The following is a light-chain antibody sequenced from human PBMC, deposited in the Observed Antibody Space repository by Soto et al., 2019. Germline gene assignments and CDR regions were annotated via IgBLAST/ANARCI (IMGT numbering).Light chain of an antibody. CDR3: SSYTSSSTLYV. CDR1: SSDVGGYNY. Sequence: QSVLTQPPSVSGSPGQSVTISCTGTSSDVGGYNYVSWYQQHPGKAPKLMIYEVSNRPSGVSNRFSGSKSGNTASLTISGLQAEDEADYYCSSYTSSSTLYVFGTGTKVPS. V-gene: IGLV2-14*01. CDR2: EVS. J-gene: IGLJ1*01.